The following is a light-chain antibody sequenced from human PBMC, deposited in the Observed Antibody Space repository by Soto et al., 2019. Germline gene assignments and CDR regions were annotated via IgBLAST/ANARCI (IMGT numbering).Light chain of an antibody. J-gene: IGKJ2*01. CDR3: LQDHDYPYT. V-gene: IGKV1-6*01. CDR1: QGIRND. Sequence: AIQMTQSPSSLSASVGDRVTITCRASQGIRNDLGWYQQKPGKAPKLLIYAVSSLQSGVPARFSGSGSGTDLTLTISSLQSEDLATYYCLQDHDYPYTFGQGTKVEIK. CDR2: AVS.